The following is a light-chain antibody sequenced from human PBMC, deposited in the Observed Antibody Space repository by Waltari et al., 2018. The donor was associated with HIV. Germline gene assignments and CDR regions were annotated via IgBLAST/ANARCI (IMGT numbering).Light chain of an antibody. CDR1: SSNIGSNY. CDR3: AAWDDSLSAWV. CDR2: RND. V-gene: IGLV1-47*01. J-gene: IGLJ3*02. Sequence: QSVLTQPPSASGTPGQRVSISCSGSSSNIGSNYVYWYLQLPGTAPKLLMYRNDEWPSGVPDRFSGSKSGTSASLAISGLRSEDEAEYYCAAWDDSLSAWVFGGGTKLTVL.